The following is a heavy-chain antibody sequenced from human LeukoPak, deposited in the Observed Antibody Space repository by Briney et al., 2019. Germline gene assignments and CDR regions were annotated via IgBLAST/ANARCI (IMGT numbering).Heavy chain of an antibody. CDR2: IYYTGKT. D-gene: IGHD3-10*01. J-gene: IGHJ4*02. CDR1: GDSVSNGNYY. CDR3: ARTQNYYGSGDY. V-gene: IGHV4-61*03. Sequence: SETLSLTCTVSGDSVSNGNYYWSWLRQPPGKALEWIGYIYYTGKTYYNPSLEGRVTILVDTSRNHFSVKLSSVTAADTAVYYCARTQNYYGSGDYWSQGTLVTVSS.